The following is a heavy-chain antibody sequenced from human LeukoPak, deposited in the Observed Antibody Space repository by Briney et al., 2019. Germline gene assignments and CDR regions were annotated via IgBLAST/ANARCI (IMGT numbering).Heavy chain of an antibody. V-gene: IGHV4-59*08. CDR2: IYYSGST. CDR1: GGSISSYY. J-gene: IGHJ4*02. D-gene: IGHD1-14*01. CDR3: ASVSSHFGNYFDY. Sequence: PSETPSLTCTVSGGSISSYYWSWIRQPPGKGLEWIGYIYYSGSTNYNPSLKSRVTISVDTSKNQFSLKLSSVTAADTAVYYCASVSSHFGNYFDYWGQGTLVTVSS.